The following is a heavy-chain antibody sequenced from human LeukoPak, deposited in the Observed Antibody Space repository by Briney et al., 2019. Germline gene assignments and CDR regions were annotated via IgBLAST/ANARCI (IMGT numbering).Heavy chain of an antibody. J-gene: IGHJ5*02. V-gene: IGHV3-21*01. CDR1: GFTFSSYA. CDR2: ISSSSSYI. Sequence: PGGSLRLSCAASGFTFSSYAMSWVRQAPGKGLEWVSSISSSSSYIYYADSVKGRFTISRDNAKNSLYLQMNSLRAEDTAVCYCASLITVVGLDPWGQGTLVTVSS. CDR3: ASLITVVGLDP. D-gene: IGHD2-2*01.